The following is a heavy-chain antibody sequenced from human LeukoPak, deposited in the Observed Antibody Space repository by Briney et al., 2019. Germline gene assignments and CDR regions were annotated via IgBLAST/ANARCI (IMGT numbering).Heavy chain of an antibody. D-gene: IGHD2-15*01. CDR3: ATYLKRGYCDDRGCSYDAFDI. CDR1: GGSINSRSYY. Sequence: PSETLSLTCTVSGGSINSRSYYWGWIRQPPGKGLEWIGSVYYSGSTYYNPPLKSRVTISVDTSKNQFSLKLSSVTAADTAMYYCATYLKRGYCDDRGCSYDAFDIWGQGTMVTVSS. CDR2: VYYSGST. V-gene: IGHV4-39*07. J-gene: IGHJ3*02.